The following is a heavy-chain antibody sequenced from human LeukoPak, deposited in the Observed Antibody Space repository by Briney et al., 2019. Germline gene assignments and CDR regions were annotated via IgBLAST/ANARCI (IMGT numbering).Heavy chain of an antibody. CDR2: INPNSGAT. J-gene: IGHJ4*02. V-gene: IGHV1-2*02. Sequence: ASVTVSCQSTGYTFTPYYMYWVRQAPGQGVEVVGWINPNSGATNYVRMCQGRVTMTRDTSISTVYLELSRLRSEDTAVYYCARDGPSVMVEFDYWGQGTLVTVSS. CDR3: ARDGPSVMVEFDY. D-gene: IGHD2-15*01. CDR1: GYTFTPYY.